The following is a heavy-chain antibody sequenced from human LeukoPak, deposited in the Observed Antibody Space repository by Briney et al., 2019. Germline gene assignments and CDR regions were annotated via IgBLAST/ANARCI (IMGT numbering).Heavy chain of an antibody. D-gene: IGHD1-14*01. CDR3: ARGPRNDP. V-gene: IGHV1-8*01. J-gene: IGHJ5*02. CDR1: GYPFTTYE. CDR2: VHPDTGYA. Sequence: ASVKVSCKTSGYPFTTYEINWARQAAGQGLEWMGWVHPDTGYADYAQKFQGRVTMTSDTSISTAYMELSSLRSDDTAVYFCARGPRNDPWGQGTLLTVSS.